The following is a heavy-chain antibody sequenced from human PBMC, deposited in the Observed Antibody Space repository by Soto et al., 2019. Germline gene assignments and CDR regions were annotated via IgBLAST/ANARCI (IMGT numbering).Heavy chain of an antibody. Sequence: ASVKVSCKASGYTFTSYSINWVRQAPGQGLEWMGWINAYNGNTDYAQKFQGRVTLTTDTSTSTAYMELRSLRSDDTAVYYCARDVVGYCSSTSCPLDYWDQGTLVTVSS. D-gene: IGHD2-2*01. CDR2: INAYNGNT. J-gene: IGHJ4*02. CDR1: GYTFTSYS. CDR3: ARDVVGYCSSTSCPLDY. V-gene: IGHV1-18*01.